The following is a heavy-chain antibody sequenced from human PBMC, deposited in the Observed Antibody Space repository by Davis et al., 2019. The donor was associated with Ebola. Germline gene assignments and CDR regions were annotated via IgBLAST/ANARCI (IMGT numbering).Heavy chain of an antibody. CDR2: INPNSGGT. Sequence: ASVTVSCKASGYTFTGYYMHWVRQAPGQGLEWMGRINPNSGGTNYAQRFQGRVTMTRDTSTSTVYMELSSLRSEDTAVYYCARGEFLFGELLLYYGMDVWGKGTTVTVSS. J-gene: IGHJ6*04. D-gene: IGHD3-10*02. V-gene: IGHV1-2*06. CDR3: ARGEFLFGELLLYYGMDV. CDR1: GYTFTGYY.